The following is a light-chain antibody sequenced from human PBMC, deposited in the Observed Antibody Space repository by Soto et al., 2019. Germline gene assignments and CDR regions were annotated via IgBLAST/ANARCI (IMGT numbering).Light chain of an antibody. CDR3: CSYTNTNTRV. V-gene: IGLV2-14*01. J-gene: IGLJ3*02. Sequence: QSVLTQPASVSGSPGQSITISCTGTTSDVGGYDYVSWYQQHPGKAPKLLIYEVSNRPSGVSNRFSGSKSGNTASLTISGLQAEDEADYYCCSYTNTNTRVFGGGTKVTVL. CDR1: TSDVGGYDY. CDR2: EVS.